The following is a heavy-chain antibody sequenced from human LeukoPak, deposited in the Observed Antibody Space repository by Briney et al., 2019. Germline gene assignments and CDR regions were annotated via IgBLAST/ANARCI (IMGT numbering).Heavy chain of an antibody. D-gene: IGHD1-26*01. J-gene: IGHJ6*03. V-gene: IGHV3-30*03. CDR1: GFTFSSYD. Sequence: GGSLRLSCAASGFTFSSYDMHWVRQAPGKGLEWVAVISYDGSNKYYTDSVKGRFTISRDNSKNTLYLQMGSLRAEDMAVYYCARGPSGTRFGTTDYMDVWGQGTTVTISS. CDR2: ISYDGSNK. CDR3: ARGPSGTRFGTTDYMDV.